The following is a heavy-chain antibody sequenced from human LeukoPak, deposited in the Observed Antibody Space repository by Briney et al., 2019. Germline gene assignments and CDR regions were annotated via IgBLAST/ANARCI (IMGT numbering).Heavy chain of an antibody. J-gene: IGHJ2*01. V-gene: IGHV4-39*01. CDR1: GGSITSSSYY. CDR2: IYYTGGT. Sequence: SETLSLTCSVSGGSITSSSYYWGWIRQSPEKGLEWIGSIYYTGGTHYSPSLKSRVTIPVDTSKNQFSLKLSSVTAADTAVYYCATSRAELWGRGTLVTVSS. CDR3: ATSRAEL. D-gene: IGHD2-2*01.